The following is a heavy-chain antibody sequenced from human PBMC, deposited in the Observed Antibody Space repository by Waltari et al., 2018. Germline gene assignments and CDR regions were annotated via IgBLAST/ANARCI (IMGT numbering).Heavy chain of an antibody. CDR3: AKDLRYYYDSSGYAFDI. V-gene: IGHV3-23*04. J-gene: IGHJ3*02. Sequence: EVQLVESGGGLLQPGGSLRISCAASVFTFSSYAMSCVRQAPGQGLVWVSAISGSGGSTYYADSVKGRFTISRDNSKNTLYLQMNSLRAEDTAVYYCAKDLRYYYDSSGYAFDIWGQGTMVTVSS. CDR1: VFTFSSYA. CDR2: ISGSGGST. D-gene: IGHD3-22*01.